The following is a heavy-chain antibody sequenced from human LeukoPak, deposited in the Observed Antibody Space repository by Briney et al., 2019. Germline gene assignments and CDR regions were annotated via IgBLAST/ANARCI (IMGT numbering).Heavy chain of an antibody. CDR3: ARDPRYPYDSSAYYPHYFDY. J-gene: IGHJ4*02. CDR1: GGTFSSYA. D-gene: IGHD3-22*01. CDR2: IIPIFGTA. V-gene: IGHV1-69*13. Sequence: SVKVSCKASGGTFSSYAISWVRQAPGQGLEWMGGIIPIFGTANYAQKFQGRVTITADESTSTAYMELSSLRSEDTAVYYCARDPRYPYDSSAYYPHYFDYWGQGTLVTVSS.